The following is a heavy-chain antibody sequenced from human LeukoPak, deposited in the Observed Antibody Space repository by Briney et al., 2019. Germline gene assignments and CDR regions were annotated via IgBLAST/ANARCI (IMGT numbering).Heavy chain of an antibody. D-gene: IGHD3-10*01. CDR3: ARGHYYYGSGSPFDY. CDR1: GGSISSGSYY. J-gene: IGHJ4*02. V-gene: IGHV4-61*02. Sequence: SETLSLTCTVSGGSISSGSYYWSWIRQPAGKGLEWIGRIYTSGSTNYNPSLKSRVTISVDTSKNQFSLKLSSVIAADTAVYYCARGHYYYGSGSPFDYWGQGTLVTVSS. CDR2: IYTSGST.